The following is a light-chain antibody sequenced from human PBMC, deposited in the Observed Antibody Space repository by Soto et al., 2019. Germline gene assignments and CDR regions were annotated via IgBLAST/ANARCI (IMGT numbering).Light chain of an antibody. Sequence: QSALTQPASVSGSPGQSITISCTGTSSDVGGYNYVSWYQQHPGKAPKLMIYEVSNRPSGVSNRFTGSKSGNTASLTISGLHAEYEADYYCSSYTSSSTRVFGGGTKPTVL. CDR3: SSYTSSSTRV. CDR2: EVS. CDR1: SSDVGGYNY. V-gene: IGLV2-14*01. J-gene: IGLJ3*02.